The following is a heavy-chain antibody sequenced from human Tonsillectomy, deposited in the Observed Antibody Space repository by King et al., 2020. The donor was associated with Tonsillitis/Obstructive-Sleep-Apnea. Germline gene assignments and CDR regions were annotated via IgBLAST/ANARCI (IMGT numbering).Heavy chain of an antibody. CDR2: IYYSGRT. CDR1: GGSISSSSYY. Sequence: QLQESGPRLVKPSETLALTCTVSGGSISSSSYYWGWIRQPPGKGLEWIGSIYYSGRTYYNPSLKSRVTMSVDTSKNQFSLKLTSVIAADRAVYYCARAPNYYDSSGYYSYWRFDHWGRGTLVTVSS. CDR3: ARAPNYYDSSGYYSYWRFDH. V-gene: IGHV4-39*07. D-gene: IGHD3-22*01. J-gene: IGHJ2*01.